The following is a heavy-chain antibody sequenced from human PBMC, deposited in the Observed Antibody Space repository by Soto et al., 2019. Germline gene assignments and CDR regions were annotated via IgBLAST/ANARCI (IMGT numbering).Heavy chain of an antibody. D-gene: IGHD4-17*01. V-gene: IGHV1-46*01. CDR2: INPSGGGT. Sequence: GASVKVSCKASGYTFTTYYIHWLRQAPGQGLEWMGVINPSGGGTTFAQKLQGRVTMTRDTSTSTVYMELNSLRSEDTAMYYCARVHRGDQDAFDIWGQGTMVTVSS. J-gene: IGHJ3*02. CDR3: ARVHRGDQDAFDI. CDR1: GYTFTTYY.